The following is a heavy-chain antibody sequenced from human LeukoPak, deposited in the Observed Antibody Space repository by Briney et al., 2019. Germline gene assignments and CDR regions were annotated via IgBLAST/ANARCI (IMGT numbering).Heavy chain of an antibody. CDR3: ARGRSGSYFDS. Sequence: GGSLRLSCAASGFTFSSYDMHWVRQATGKGLEWVSAISTTGDTYYPGSVKGRFTISRENAKSSLYLQMNSLRAEDTAVYYCARGRSGSYFDSWGQGTLVAVSS. D-gene: IGHD1-26*01. J-gene: IGHJ4*02. CDR1: GFTFSSYD. CDR2: ISTTGDT. V-gene: IGHV3-13*04.